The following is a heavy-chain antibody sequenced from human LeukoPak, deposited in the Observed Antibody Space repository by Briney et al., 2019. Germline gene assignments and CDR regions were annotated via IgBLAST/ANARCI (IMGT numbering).Heavy chain of an antibody. D-gene: IGHD1-26*01. CDR1: GGSISSGGYY. CDR3: AGWGDGWELERKGFDY. Sequence: PSQTLSLTCTVSGGSISSGGYYWSWIRQPPGKGLEWIGYIYHSGSTYYNPSLKSRVTISVDRSKNQFSLKLSSVTAADTAVYYCAGWGDGWELERKGFDYWGQGTLVTVSS. J-gene: IGHJ4*02. V-gene: IGHV4-30-2*01. CDR2: IYHSGST.